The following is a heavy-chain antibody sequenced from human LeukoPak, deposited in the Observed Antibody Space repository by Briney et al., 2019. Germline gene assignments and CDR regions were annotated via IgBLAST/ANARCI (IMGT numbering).Heavy chain of an antibody. D-gene: IGHD6-19*01. V-gene: IGHV3-30*02. CDR1: GFTFSNYG. J-gene: IGHJ4*02. CDR2: IRYDGGAK. Sequence: PGGSLRLSCAASGFTFSNYGMSWVRQAPGKGLEWVALIRYDGGAKFHADSVTGRFTISRDNSANTLYLQMSSLGVEDTAVYYCAKQFGLIAVAGSPGYWGQGTLVTVSS. CDR3: AKQFGLIAVAGSPGY.